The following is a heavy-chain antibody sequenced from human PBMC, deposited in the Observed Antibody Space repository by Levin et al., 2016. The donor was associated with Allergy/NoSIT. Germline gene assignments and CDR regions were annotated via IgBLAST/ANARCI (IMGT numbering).Heavy chain of an antibody. J-gene: IGHJ4*02. CDR2: ISGGGGNT. CDR3: AKVGTGYSSGWPSFDY. D-gene: IGHD6-19*01. CDR1: GFTFSSYV. Sequence: GGSLRLSCAASGFTFSSYVMSWVRQAPGKGLEWVSTISGGGGNTYYADSVKGRFTFSRDNSKNTLYLQMNSLRAEDTAVYYCAKVGTGYSSGWPSFDYWGQGTLVTVSS. V-gene: IGHV3-23*01.